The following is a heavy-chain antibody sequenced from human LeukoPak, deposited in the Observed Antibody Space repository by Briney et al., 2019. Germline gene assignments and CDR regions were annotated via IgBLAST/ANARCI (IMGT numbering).Heavy chain of an antibody. CDR2: IRYDGSNK. D-gene: IGHD6-13*01. V-gene: IGHV3-30*02. Sequence: PGGSLRLSCAASGFTFSSYGMHWVRQAPGKGLEWVAFIRYDGSNKYYADSVKGRFTISRDNSKNTLYLQMNSLRAEDTAVYYCARGGYQQLVDGIDYWGQGTLVTVSS. CDR3: ARGGYQQLVDGIDY. J-gene: IGHJ4*02. CDR1: GFTFSSYG.